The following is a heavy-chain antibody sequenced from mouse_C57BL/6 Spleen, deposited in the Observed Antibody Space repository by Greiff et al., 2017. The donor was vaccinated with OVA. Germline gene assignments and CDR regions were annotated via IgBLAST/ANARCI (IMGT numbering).Heavy chain of an antibody. CDR3: ASPDGYYEYFDV. D-gene: IGHD2-3*01. V-gene: IGHV5-17*01. CDR1: GFTFSDYG. J-gene: IGHJ1*03. CDR2: ISSGSSTI. Sequence: EVQLVESGGGLVKPGGSLKLSCAASGFTFSDYGMHWVRQAPEKGLEWVAYISSGSSTIYYADTVKGRFTISRDNAKNTLFLQMTSLRSEDTAMYYCASPDGYYEYFDVWGTGTTVTVSS.